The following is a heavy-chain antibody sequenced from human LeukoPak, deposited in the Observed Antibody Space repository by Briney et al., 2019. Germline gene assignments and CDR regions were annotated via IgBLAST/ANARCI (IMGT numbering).Heavy chain of an antibody. J-gene: IGHJ4*02. CDR1: GFTFGDYA. CDR3: TLQAYYDSLFDY. V-gene: IGHV3-49*04. Sequence: GGSLRLSCTAPGFTFGDYAMSWVRQAPGKGLEWVGFIRSKAYGGTTEYAASVKGRFTISRDDSKSIAYLQMNSLKTEDTAVYYCTLQAYYDSLFDYWGQGTLVTVSS. CDR2: IRSKAYGGTT. D-gene: IGHD3-22*01.